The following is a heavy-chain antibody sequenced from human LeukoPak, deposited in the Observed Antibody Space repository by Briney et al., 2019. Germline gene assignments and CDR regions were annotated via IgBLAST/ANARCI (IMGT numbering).Heavy chain of an antibody. CDR1: GYTFTGYY. V-gene: IGHV1-2*02. J-gene: IGHJ4*02. D-gene: IGHD4-11*01. CDR3: ARALSNLRLYYFDY. CDR2: INPNSGGT. Sequence: ASVKVSCKASGYTFTGYYIHWVRQAPGQGLEWMGWINPNSGGTNYAQRFEGRVTVTRDTSISTAFMELSRLRSDDTAVYYCARALSNLRLYYFDYWGQGALVTVSS.